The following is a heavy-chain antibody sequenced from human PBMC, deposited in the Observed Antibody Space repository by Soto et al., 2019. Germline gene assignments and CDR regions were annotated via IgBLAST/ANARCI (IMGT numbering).Heavy chain of an antibody. D-gene: IGHD6-6*01. CDR2: ISYDGSNK. V-gene: IGHV3-30*18. Sequence: GGSLRLSCAASGFTFSSYGMHWVRQAPGKGLEWVAVISYDGSNKYYADSVKGRFTISRDNSKNTLYLQMNSLRAEDTAVYYCAKDRVAARRPGGYYMDVWGKGTTVTVSS. J-gene: IGHJ6*03. CDR1: GFTFSSYG. CDR3: AKDRVAARRPGGYYMDV.